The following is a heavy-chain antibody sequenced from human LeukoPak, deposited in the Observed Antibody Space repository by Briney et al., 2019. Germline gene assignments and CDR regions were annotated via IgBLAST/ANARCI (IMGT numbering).Heavy chain of an antibody. D-gene: IGHD5-18*01. CDR3: AKTGTAMVVFDY. Sequence: GGSLRLSCAASGFTFTTYGMHWVRQAPGKGLEWVAVMSYDGSHKYYADSVKGRFTISRDNSKNTLYLQMNSLRAEDTAVYYCAKTGTAMVVFDYWGQGTLVTVSS. V-gene: IGHV3-30*18. J-gene: IGHJ4*02. CDR2: MSYDGSHK. CDR1: GFTFTTYG.